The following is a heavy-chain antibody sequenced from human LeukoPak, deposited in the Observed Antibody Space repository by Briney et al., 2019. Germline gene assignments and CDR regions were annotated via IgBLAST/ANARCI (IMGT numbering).Heavy chain of an antibody. CDR1: GGSISSYY. Sequence: SETLSLTFTVSGGSISSYYWSWIRQPAGKGLEWIGRIYTSWSTNYNPSLKSRVTMSVDTSKNQFSLKLSSVTAADTAVYYCASWSVTEGVDYWGQGTLVTVSS. CDR3: ASWSVTEGVDY. V-gene: IGHV4-4*07. D-gene: IGHD3-3*01. CDR2: IYTSWST. J-gene: IGHJ4*02.